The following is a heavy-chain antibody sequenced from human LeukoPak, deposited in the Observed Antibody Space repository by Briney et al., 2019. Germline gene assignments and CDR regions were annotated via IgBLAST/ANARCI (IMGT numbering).Heavy chain of an antibody. Sequence: PSETLSLTCAVYGGSFSGYYWSWIRQPPGRGLEWIGEINHSGSTNYNPSLKSRVTISVDTSKNQFSLKLSSVTAADTAVYYCARSRGRIAVAGTLYDYWGQGTLVTVSS. CDR2: INHSGST. V-gene: IGHV4-34*01. J-gene: IGHJ4*02. CDR3: ARSRGRIAVAGTLYDY. CDR1: GGSFSGYY. D-gene: IGHD6-19*01.